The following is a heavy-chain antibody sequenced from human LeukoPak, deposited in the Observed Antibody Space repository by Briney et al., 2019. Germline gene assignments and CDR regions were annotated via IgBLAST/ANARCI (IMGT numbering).Heavy chain of an antibody. CDR1: GFTVSSNY. D-gene: IGHD3-10*01. CDR3: ARGSTYYYGSGTLGSFDP. Sequence: GGSLRLSCAASGFTVSSNYMSWVRQAPGKGLEWVSVIYSGGSTYYADSVKGRFTISRDNSKNTLYLQMNSLRAEDTAVYYCARGSTYYYGSGTLGSFDPWGQGTLVTVSS. V-gene: IGHV3-53*01. CDR2: IYSGGST. J-gene: IGHJ5*02.